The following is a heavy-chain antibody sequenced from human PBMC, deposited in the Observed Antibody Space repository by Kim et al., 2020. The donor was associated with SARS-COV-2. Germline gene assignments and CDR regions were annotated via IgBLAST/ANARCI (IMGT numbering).Heavy chain of an antibody. J-gene: IGHJ6*02. CDR3: ARDRSPTHYYDILTGSLSGVYGMDV. Sequence: GGSLRLSCAASGFTFSSYGMHWVRQAPGKGLEWVAVISYDGSNKYYADSVKGRFTISRDNSKNTLYLQMNSLRAEDTAVYYCARDRSPTHYYDILTGSLSGVYGMDVWGQGTTVTVSS. V-gene: IGHV3-33*05. D-gene: IGHD3-9*01. CDR2: ISYDGSNK. CDR1: GFTFSSYG.